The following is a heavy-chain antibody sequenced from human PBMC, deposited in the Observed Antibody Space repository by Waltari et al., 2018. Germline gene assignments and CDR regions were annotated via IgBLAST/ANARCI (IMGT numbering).Heavy chain of an antibody. Sequence: QVQLVQSGAEVKKPGSSVKVSCKASGGTFSSSAISWVRPAPGQVLEWMGGIIPIFGTANDAQRFQGRVTSTADESTSTAYMELSSLRSEDTAVYYCARLRKKYQLLNDAFDIWGQGTMVTVSS. D-gene: IGHD2-2*01. V-gene: IGHV1-69*13. CDR2: IIPIFGTA. J-gene: IGHJ3*02. CDR1: GGTFSSSA. CDR3: ARLRKKYQLLNDAFDI.